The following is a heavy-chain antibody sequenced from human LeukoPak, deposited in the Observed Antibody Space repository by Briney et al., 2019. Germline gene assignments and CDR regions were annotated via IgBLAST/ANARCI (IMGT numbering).Heavy chain of an antibody. CDR2: ISYDGSNK. V-gene: IGHV3-30-3*01. J-gene: IGHJ4*02. CDR3: ARDRSIVGESYFDY. D-gene: IGHD3-10*01. Sequence: GGSPRLSCAASGFTFSSYAMHWVRQAPGKGLEWVAVISYDGSNKYYADSVKGRFTISRDNSKNTLYLQMNSLRAEDTAVYYCARDRSIVGESYFDYWGQGTLVTVSS. CDR1: GFTFSSYA.